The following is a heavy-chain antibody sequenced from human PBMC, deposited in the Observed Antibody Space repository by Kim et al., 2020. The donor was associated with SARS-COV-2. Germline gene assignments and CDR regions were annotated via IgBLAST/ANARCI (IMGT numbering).Heavy chain of an antibody. Sequence: SETLSLTCTVSGGPINNYCCSWFRQSPGKGLEWIGYKCNSGGKTNYNLSLESRGTISIDTSKSQFSLKLTSVTAADTAVYYCAGLWGSGNLHWFDPWGQGTLVTVSS. V-gene: IGHV4-59*01. CDR2: KCNSGGKT. CDR1: GGPINNYC. J-gene: IGHJ5*02. D-gene: IGHD3-10*01. CDR3: AGLWGSGNLHWFDP.